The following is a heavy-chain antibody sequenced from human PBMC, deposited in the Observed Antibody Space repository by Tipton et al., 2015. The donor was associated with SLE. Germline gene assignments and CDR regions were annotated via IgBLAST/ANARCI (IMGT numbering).Heavy chain of an antibody. CDR1: GDSISLYY. Sequence: TLSLTCTVSGDSISLYYWNWIRQPAGKGLEWIGRIFSGVSANYNPSLKSRVTMSVDTSKDQLSLKLNSVTAAGTAVYYCARGGSTALYHFDSWGQGTLVTVSS. J-gene: IGHJ4*02. D-gene: IGHD6-13*01. V-gene: IGHV4-4*07. CDR3: ARGGSTALYHFDS. CDR2: IFSGVSA.